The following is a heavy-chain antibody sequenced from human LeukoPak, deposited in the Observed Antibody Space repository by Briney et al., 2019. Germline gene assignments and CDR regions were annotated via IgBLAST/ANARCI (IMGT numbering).Heavy chain of an antibody. V-gene: IGHV4-30-4*01. D-gene: IGHD3-22*01. Sequence: TSETLSLTCTVSGGSISSGDYYWRWIRQAPGKGLEWIGYIYYSGSTYYNPSLKSRVTISVDTSKNQFSLKLSSVTAADTAVYYCASSYYYDSSGTGNWFDPWGQGTLVTVSS. CDR1: GGSISSGDYY. CDR3: ASSYYYDSSGTGNWFDP. J-gene: IGHJ5*02. CDR2: IYYSGST.